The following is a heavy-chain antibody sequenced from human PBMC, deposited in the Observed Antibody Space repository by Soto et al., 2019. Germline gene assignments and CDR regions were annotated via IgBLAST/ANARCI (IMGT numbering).Heavy chain of an antibody. J-gene: IGHJ4*02. CDR1: GYTFSSYY. V-gene: IGHV1-46*03. Sequence: QVQLVQSGAEVKKPGASVKVSCKASGYTFSSYYMHWVRQAPGQGLEWMGMINPSGGSTSYAQKFEGRVTMTRDTSTSTVYMELSSLRSEDTAVYYCANSNTGYSSSWLGYWGPGTLVTVSS. D-gene: IGHD6-13*01. CDR3: ANSNTGYSSSWLGY. CDR2: INPSGGST.